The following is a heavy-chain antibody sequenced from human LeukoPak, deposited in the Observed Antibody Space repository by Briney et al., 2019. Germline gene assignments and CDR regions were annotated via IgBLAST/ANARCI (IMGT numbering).Heavy chain of an antibody. J-gene: IGHJ6*02. Sequence: SVKVSCKASGGTFSSYAISWVRQAPGQGLEWMGRIIPILGIANYARKFQGRVTITADKSTSTAYMELSSLRSEDTAVYYCARDWDTAIPLSYYYYYGMDVWGQGTTVTVSS. CDR2: IIPILGIA. CDR1: GGTFSSYA. V-gene: IGHV1-69*04. CDR3: ARDWDTAIPLSYYYYYGMDV. D-gene: IGHD5-18*01.